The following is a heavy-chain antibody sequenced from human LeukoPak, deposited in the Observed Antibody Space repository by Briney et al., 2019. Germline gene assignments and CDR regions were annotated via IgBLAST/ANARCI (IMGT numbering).Heavy chain of an antibody. CDR3: AKDRIGGYDTLSFDY. D-gene: IGHD5-12*01. J-gene: IGHJ4*02. CDR2: ISRGGGST. V-gene: IGHV3-23*01. Sequence: GGSLRLSCAASGFTFSSYAMSWVRQAPGKGLEWVSTISRGGGSTYYVDSVKGRFTISRDKSKNTLYLQMNSLRAEDTAVYYCAKDRIGGYDTLSFDYWGQGTLVTVSS. CDR1: GFTFSSYA.